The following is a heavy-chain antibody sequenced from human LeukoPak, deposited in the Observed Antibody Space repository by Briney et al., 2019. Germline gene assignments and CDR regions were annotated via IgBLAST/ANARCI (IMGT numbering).Heavy chain of an antibody. V-gene: IGHV3-23*01. CDR1: GITLSNYG. D-gene: IGHD3-22*01. Sequence: GGSLRLSCAVSGITLSNYGMSWVRQAPGKGLEWVAGISDSGGSTNYADSVKGRFTVSRDNPKNTLYPQMKSLRAEDTAVYFCAKRGVVIRVILVGFHKEAYYFDSWGQGALVTVSS. CDR2: ISDSGGST. CDR3: AKRGVVIRVILVGFHKEAYYFDS. J-gene: IGHJ4*02.